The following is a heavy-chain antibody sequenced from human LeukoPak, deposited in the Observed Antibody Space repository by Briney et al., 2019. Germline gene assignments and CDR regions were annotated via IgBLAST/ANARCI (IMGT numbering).Heavy chain of an antibody. Sequence: KPSETLSLTCTASGGSISSYYWSWIRQPPGKGLEWIGYICYSGSTNYNPSLKSRVTISVDTSKNQFSLRLSSVTAADTAVYYCARFPRVDSSHHWGQGALVTVSS. CDR2: ICYSGST. CDR1: GGSISSYY. J-gene: IGHJ5*02. V-gene: IGHV4-59*08. CDR3: ARFPRVDSSHH. D-gene: IGHD3-3*01.